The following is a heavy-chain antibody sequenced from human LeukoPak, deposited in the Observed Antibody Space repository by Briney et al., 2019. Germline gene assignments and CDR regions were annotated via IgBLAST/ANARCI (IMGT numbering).Heavy chain of an antibody. V-gene: IGHV3-21*01. CDR2: ISSSSSYI. D-gene: IGHD5-24*01. CDR3: ARGAEMAIGSTDY. Sequence: GGSLRLSCAASGFTFSSYAMNWVRQAPGKGLEWVSSISSSSSYIYYADSVKGRFTISRDNAKNSLYLQMNSLRAEDTAVYYCARGAEMAIGSTDYWGQGTLVTVSS. CDR1: GFTFSSYA. J-gene: IGHJ4*02.